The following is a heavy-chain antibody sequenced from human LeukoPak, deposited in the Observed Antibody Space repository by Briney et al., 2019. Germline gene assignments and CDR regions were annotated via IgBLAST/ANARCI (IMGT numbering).Heavy chain of an antibody. J-gene: IGHJ4*02. D-gene: IGHD6-19*01. V-gene: IGHV3-21*04. CDR2: ITSSSSYI. CDR3: ARRSGVAVAGAFDY. Sequence: PGGSLRLSCAACGFTFSTYNMNWVRQAPGKGLEWVSSITSSSSYIYYADSVKGRFTISRDNAKNSLYLQMNSLRAEDTAVYFCARRSGVAVAGAFDYWGQGTLVTVSS. CDR1: GFTFSTYN.